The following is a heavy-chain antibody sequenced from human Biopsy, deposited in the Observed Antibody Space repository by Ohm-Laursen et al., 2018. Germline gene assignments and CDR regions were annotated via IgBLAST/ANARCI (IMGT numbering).Heavy chain of an antibody. Sequence: GTLSLTCTVSGGSISGSSWSWIRQAPGKGLEWIGYISYSRDTNYNPSLKSLITISVDTSKNQFSLKLTSVTAADTAVYYCAKHGSGWTGDDAFHIWGQGTMVTVSS. J-gene: IGHJ3*02. CDR1: GGSISGSS. CDR3: AKHGSGWTGDDAFHI. CDR2: ISYSRDT. D-gene: IGHD6-19*01. V-gene: IGHV4-59*08.